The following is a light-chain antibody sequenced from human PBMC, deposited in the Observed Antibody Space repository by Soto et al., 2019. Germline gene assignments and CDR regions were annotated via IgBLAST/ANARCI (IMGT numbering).Light chain of an antibody. J-gene: IGKJ1*01. CDR3: QQYGSSPKT. CDR1: QSVSSSY. V-gene: IGKV3-20*01. CDR2: GAS. Sequence: EIVLSHSPGTLSLSPGERATLSCLASQSVSSSYLAWYQQKPGQAPRLLIFGASIRVTGIPDRFIGSGSGTDFTLTISRLEPEDFAVYYCQQYGSSPKTVGQGTKVDIK.